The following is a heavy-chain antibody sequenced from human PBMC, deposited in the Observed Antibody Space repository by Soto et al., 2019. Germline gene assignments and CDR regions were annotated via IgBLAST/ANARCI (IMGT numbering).Heavy chain of an antibody. J-gene: IGHJ6*02. CDR2: ISAYNGNT. Sequence: ASVKVSCKASGYTFTSYGISWVRQAPGQGLEWMGWISAYNGNTNYAQKLQGRVTMTTDTSTSTAYMELRSLRSDDTAVYYFATYGSGSYPYYYYGMDVWGQGTTVTVSS. CDR3: ATYGSGSYPYYYYGMDV. V-gene: IGHV1-18*01. CDR1: GYTFTSYG. D-gene: IGHD3-10*01.